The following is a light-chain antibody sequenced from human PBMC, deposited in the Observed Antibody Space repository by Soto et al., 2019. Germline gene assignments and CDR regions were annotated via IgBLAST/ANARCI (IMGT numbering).Light chain of an antibody. Sequence: QSVLTQSPFASASLGGSVKLTCTLSSGHSSYAIAWHQQQPEKGPRYLMKLNSDGRHSKGDGIPDRFSGSSSGAERYLTISSLQSEDEADYYCQTWGTGTDWVFGGGTKLTVL. J-gene: IGLJ3*02. CDR3: QTWGTGTDWV. CDR2: LNSDGRH. V-gene: IGLV4-69*01. CDR1: SGHSSYA.